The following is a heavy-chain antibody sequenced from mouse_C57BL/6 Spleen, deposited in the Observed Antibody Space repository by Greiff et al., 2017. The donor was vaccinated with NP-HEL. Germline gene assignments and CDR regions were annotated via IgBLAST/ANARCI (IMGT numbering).Heavy chain of an antibody. Sequence: VKLQESGPGLVAPSQSLSITCTVSGFSLTSYAISWVRQPPGKGLEWLGVIWTGGGTNYNSALKSRLSISKDNSKSQVFLKMNSLQTDDTARYYCARSYYGSIHYARDYWGQGTSVTVSS. D-gene: IGHD1-1*01. CDR2: IWTGGGT. J-gene: IGHJ4*01. CDR3: ARSYYGSIHYARDY. V-gene: IGHV2-9-1*01. CDR1: GFSLTSYA.